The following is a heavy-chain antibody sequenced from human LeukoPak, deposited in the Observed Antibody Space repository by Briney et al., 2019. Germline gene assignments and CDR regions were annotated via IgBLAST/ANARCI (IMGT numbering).Heavy chain of an antibody. CDR2: ISWNSGSI. D-gene: IGHD4-17*01. CDR3: AKGRATVYYYGMDV. CDR1: GSTFDDYA. V-gene: IGHV3-9*01. Sequence: PGGSLRLSCAASGSTFDDYAMHWVRHAPGKGLEWVSGISWNSGSIGYADSVKGRFNISRDNAKNSLYLQMNRLRAEDTALYYCAKGRATVYYYGMDVWGQGTTVTVSS. J-gene: IGHJ6*02.